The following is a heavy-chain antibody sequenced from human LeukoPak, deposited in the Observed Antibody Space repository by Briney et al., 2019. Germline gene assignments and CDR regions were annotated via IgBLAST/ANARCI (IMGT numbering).Heavy chain of an antibody. D-gene: IGHD2-15*01. J-gene: IGHJ4*02. CDR2: ISAYNGNT. CDR1: AYTFTSYG. V-gene: IGHV1-18*01. Sequence: ASVKLYCNASAYTFTSYGISRVRQAPGQGLERMGWISAYNGNTNYAQKLQGRVTMTTDTSTSTAYMELRSLRSDDTAVYYCARCYCSGGSCWIDYWGQGTLVTVSS. CDR3: ARCYCSGGSCWIDY.